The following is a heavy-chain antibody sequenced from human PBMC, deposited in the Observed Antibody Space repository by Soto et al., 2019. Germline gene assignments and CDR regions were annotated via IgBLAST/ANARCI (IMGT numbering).Heavy chain of an antibody. J-gene: IGHJ6*02. D-gene: IGHD5-18*01. CDR1: GFTVSSNY. CDR3: ARARGYSYGSGMDV. CDR2: IYSGGST. Sequence: GGSLRLSCAASGFTVSSNYMSWVRQAPGKGLEWVSVIYSGGSTYYADSVKGRFTISRDNSKSTLYLQMNSLRAEDTAVYYCARARGYSYGSGMDVWGQGTTVTVSS. V-gene: IGHV3-53*01.